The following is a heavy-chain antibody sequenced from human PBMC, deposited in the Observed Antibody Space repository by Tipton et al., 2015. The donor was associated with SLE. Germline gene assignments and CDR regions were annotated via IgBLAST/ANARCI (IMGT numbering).Heavy chain of an antibody. CDR3: ARHASSSIAALNWFDP. CDR2: IYTSGST. Sequence: GLVKPSETLSLTCAVSGFSIRSGYNWGWIRQPPGKGLEWIGRIYTSGSTNYNPSLKSRVTMSVDTSKNPFSLKLSSVTAADTAVYYSARHASSSIAALNWFDPWGQGTLVTVSS. V-gene: IGHV4-38-2*01. J-gene: IGHJ5*02. D-gene: IGHD6-6*01. CDR1: GFSIRSGYN.